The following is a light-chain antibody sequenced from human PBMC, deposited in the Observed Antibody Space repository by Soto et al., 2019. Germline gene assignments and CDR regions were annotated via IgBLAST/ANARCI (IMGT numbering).Light chain of an antibody. CDR1: QSISSW. V-gene: IGKV1-5*01. CDR2: DAS. J-gene: IGKJ1*01. CDR3: QQYNSYSQT. Sequence: DIQMTQSPSTLSASVGDRVTITCRASQSISSWLAWYQQKPGKAPKLLIYDASSLESGVPSRFSGSGSGTEFTLTISSLQPYDFATYYCQQYNSYSQTVGQGTKVDSK.